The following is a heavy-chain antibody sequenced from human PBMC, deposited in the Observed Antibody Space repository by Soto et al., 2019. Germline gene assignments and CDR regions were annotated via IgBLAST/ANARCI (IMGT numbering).Heavy chain of an antibody. Sequence: SETLSLTCAVYGGSFSGYYWSWIRQPPGKGLEWIGEINHSGSTNYNPSLKSRVTISVDTSKNQFSLKLSSVTAADTAVYYCARVGGYCSGGSCYLDYWGQGTLVTVSS. J-gene: IGHJ4*02. CDR3: ARVGGYCSGGSCYLDY. V-gene: IGHV4-34*01. D-gene: IGHD2-15*01. CDR2: INHSGST. CDR1: GGSFSGYY.